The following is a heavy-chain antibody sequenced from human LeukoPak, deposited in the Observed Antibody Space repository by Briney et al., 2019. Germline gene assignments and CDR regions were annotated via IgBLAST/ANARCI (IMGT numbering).Heavy chain of an antibody. V-gene: IGHV6-1*01. CDR1: GDSVSSNSAA. CDR2: TYYRSKWYH. Sequence: SQTLSLTCAISGDSVSSNSAAWNWIRQCPSRGLEWLGRTYYRSKWYHDYAVSVKSRITINPDTSKNQFSLQLNSVTPEDTAVYYCATQLVIESGGMDVWGQGTMVTVSS. D-gene: IGHD3-9*01. J-gene: IGHJ6*02. CDR3: ATQLVIESGGMDV.